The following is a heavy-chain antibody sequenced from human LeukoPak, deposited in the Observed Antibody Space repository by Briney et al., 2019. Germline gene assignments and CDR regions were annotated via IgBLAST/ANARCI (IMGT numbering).Heavy chain of an antibody. D-gene: IGHD6-13*01. CDR1: GGSISSGDYY. CDR2: IYYSGST. CDR3: AREAAAARWGWYMDV. V-gene: IGHV4-30-4*08. J-gene: IGHJ6*03. Sequence: SQTLSLTCTVSGGSISSGDYYWSWIRQPPGKGLEWIGYIYYSGSTYYNPSLKSRVTISVDTSKNQVSLKLSSVTAADTAVYYCAREAAAARWGWYMDVWGKGTTVTVSS.